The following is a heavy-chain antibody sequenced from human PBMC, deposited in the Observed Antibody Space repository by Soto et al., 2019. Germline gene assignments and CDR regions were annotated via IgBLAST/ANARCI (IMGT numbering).Heavy chain of an antibody. Sequence: EVQLVESGGGLVQPGGSLRLSCAASGFTFSSYWMHWVRQAPGKGLVWVSRINSDGSSTSYADSVKGRFTISRDNAKNTLYLQMNSRRAEDTAVYYCATELAYCVGDCYYYGMDVWRQGTTVTVSS. J-gene: IGHJ6*02. CDR3: ATELAYCVGDCYYYGMDV. CDR2: INSDGSST. D-gene: IGHD2-21*01. V-gene: IGHV3-74*01. CDR1: GFTFSSYW.